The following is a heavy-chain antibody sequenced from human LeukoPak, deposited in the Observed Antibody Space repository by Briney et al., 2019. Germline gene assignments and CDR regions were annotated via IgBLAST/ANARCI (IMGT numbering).Heavy chain of an antibody. V-gene: IGHV1-2*06. CDR1: GGTFSSYA. Sequence: ASVKVSCKASGGTFSSYAISWVRQAPGQGLEWMGRINPNSGGTNYAQKFQGRVTMTRDTSINTAYMGLSRLTSDDTAVYYCARRDVQRPNDDFWGQGTLVTVSS. J-gene: IGHJ4*02. D-gene: IGHD5-24*01. CDR3: ARRDVQRPNDDF. CDR2: INPNSGGT.